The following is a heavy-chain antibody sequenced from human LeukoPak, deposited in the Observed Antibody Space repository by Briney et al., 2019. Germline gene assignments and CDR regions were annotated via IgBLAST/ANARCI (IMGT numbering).Heavy chain of an antibody. J-gene: IGHJ5*02. CDR1: GWSFNDYY. V-gene: IGHV4-34*01. CDR3: AARGYNWFDP. CDR2: INARGDT. D-gene: IGHD2-2*01. Sequence: SETLSLTCAVNGWSFNDYYWNWIRQTPGHGLEGIGEINARGDTNFNPSLKSRVTISVDTSKSQFSLRLTSMIAHCARGQVPAARGYNWFDPWGQGTLVTVSS.